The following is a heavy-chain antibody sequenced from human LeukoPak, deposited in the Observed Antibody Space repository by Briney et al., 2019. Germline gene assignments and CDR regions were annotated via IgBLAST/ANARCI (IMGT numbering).Heavy chain of an antibody. V-gene: IGHV3-23*01. CDR1: GFTVSSNY. Sequence: GGSLRLSCAASGFTVSSNYMSWVRQAPGEGLEWVSSISGSGGTTYYADSVKGRFTISRDNSKNTLYLQMNSLRAEDTAVYYCAKDPYRAWSGLVDYWARGTVITVTS. CDR2: ISGSGGTT. J-gene: IGHJ4*02. D-gene: IGHD6-6*01. CDR3: AKDPYRAWSGLVDY.